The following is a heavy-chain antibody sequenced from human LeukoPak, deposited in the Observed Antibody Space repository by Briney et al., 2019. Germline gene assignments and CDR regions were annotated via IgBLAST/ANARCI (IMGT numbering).Heavy chain of an antibody. CDR2: ISDSGGNT. CDR3: ARHRSSWLIDY. V-gene: IGHV3-23*01. J-gene: IGHJ4*02. D-gene: IGHD6-6*01. CDR1: GFTFNSYA. Sequence: GGSLRLSCAASGFTFNSYAMSWVRQAPWERLQWVSGISDSGGNTYYADSVRGRFTISRDNSKNTLYLQMNSLRAEDTAVYYCARHRSSWLIDYWGQGTLVTASS.